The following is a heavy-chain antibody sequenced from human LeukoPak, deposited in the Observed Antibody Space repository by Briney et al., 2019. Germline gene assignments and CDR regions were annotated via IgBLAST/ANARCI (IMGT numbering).Heavy chain of an antibody. CDR2: ISKDGSVK. J-gene: IGHJ4*02. Sequence: GGSLRLSCVASGFTFSNYGMQWVRQAPGKGLEWVAIISKDGSVKYYGDSVRGQFAISRDNSKNTAYLQMNSLRADDTAVYYCARDRDLGVVTPWCDYWGQGVLVTVSS. CDR3: ARDRDLGVVTPWCDY. V-gene: IGHV3-30*03. CDR1: GFTFSNYG. D-gene: IGHD2-2*01.